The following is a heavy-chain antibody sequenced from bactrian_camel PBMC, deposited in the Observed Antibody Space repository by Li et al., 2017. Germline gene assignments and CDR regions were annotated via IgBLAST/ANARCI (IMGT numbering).Heavy chain of an antibody. V-gene: IGHV3-2*01. D-gene: IGHD1*01. CDR2: IYPGGGIT. Sequence: HVQLVESGGGLVQPGGSLRLSCAASGFTFSTYYMSWVRQAPGKGLEWVSSIYPGGGITYISDPVKGRFTISRDNAKNTVYPQMNSLKSEDTAPYYCGTWLELEDWGQGTQVTVS. J-gene: IGHJ4*01. CDR3: GTWLELED. CDR1: GFTFSTYY.